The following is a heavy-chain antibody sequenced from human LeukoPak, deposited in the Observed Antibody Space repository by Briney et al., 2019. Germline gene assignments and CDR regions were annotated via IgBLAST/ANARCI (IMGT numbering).Heavy chain of an antibody. CDR2: ISSSGSTI. V-gene: IGHV3-48*03. CDR1: GFTFSSYE. D-gene: IGHD6-13*01. CDR3: AREREQQLAKSYFDY. Sequence: GGSLRLSCAASGFTFSSYEMNWVRQAPGEGLEWVSYISSSGSTIYYADSVKGRFTISRDNAKNSLYLQMNSLRAEDTAVYYCAREREQQLAKSYFDYWGQGTLVTVSS. J-gene: IGHJ4*02.